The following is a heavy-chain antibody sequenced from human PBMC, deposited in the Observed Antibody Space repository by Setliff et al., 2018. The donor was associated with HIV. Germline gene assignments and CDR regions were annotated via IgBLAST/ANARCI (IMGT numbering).Heavy chain of an antibody. Sequence: TLSLTCTVSGGSISSSSYYWGWIRQPPGKGLEWIGSIYYSGSTYYNPSLKSRVTISVDTSKNQFSLKLSSVTAADTAVYYCARLWFGELLYDYWGQGTLVTVSS. J-gene: IGHJ4*02. CDR3: ARLWFGELLYDY. CDR2: IYYSGST. V-gene: IGHV4-39*07. CDR1: GGSISSSSYY. D-gene: IGHD3-10*01.